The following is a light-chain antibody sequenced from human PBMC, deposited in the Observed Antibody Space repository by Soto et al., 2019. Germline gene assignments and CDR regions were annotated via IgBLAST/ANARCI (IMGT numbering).Light chain of an antibody. Sequence: DIQMTKSPSTLSASVGDRVTITCRASQNINKWLAWYQQKPGKAPKLLIYEASTLEGGVPSRFSGSGSGTEFTLTISSLQPDDFATYWCQQYKSYSTFGQGTKMDIK. CDR3: QQYKSYST. J-gene: IGKJ1*01. V-gene: IGKV1-5*03. CDR2: EAS. CDR1: QNINKW.